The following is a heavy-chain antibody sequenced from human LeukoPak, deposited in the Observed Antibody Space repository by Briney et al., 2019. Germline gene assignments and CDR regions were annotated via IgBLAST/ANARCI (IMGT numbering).Heavy chain of an antibody. D-gene: IGHD3-22*01. Sequence: GGSLRLSCAASGFTFSSYGMHWVRQAPGKGLEWVAVIWYDGSNEYYADSVKGRFTISRDNSKNTLYLQMNSLRAEDTAVYYCARDQGSGYYYFDYWGQGTLVTVSS. J-gene: IGHJ4*02. CDR3: ARDQGSGYYYFDY. CDR1: GFTFSSYG. CDR2: IWYDGSNE. V-gene: IGHV3-33*01.